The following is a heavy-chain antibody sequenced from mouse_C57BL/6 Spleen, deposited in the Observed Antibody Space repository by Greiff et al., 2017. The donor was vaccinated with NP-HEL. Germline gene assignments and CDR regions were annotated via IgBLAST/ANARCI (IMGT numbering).Heavy chain of an antibody. CDR3: ARLYSLNYGNYRGAMDY. V-gene: IGHV1-80*01. CDR2: IYPGDGDT. J-gene: IGHJ4*01. D-gene: IGHD2-1*01. Sequence: VQLQQSGAELVKPGASVKISCKASGYAFSSYWMNWVKQRPGKGLEWIGQIYPGDGDTNYNGKFKGKATLTADKSSSTAYMQLSSLTSEDSAVYFCARLYSLNYGNYRGAMDYWGQGTSVTVSS. CDR1: GYAFSSYW.